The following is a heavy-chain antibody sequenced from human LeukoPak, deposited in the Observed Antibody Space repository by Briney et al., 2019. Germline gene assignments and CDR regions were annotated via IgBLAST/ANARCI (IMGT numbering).Heavy chain of an antibody. CDR1: GYTFTSYG. CDR2: LSTYNGNT. V-gene: IGHV1-18*01. CDR3: ARASYDILTGYYIGSLDAFDI. Sequence: ASVKVSCKASGYTFTSYGISWVRQAPGQGLEWMGWLSTYNGNTNYAQKLQGRVTMTTDTSAGTAYMELRSLRSDDTAVYYCARASYDILTGYYIGSLDAFDIWGQGTMVTVSS. J-gene: IGHJ3*02. D-gene: IGHD3-9*01.